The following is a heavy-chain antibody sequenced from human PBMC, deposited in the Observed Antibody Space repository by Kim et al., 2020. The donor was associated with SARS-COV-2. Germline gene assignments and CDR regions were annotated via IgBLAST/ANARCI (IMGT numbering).Heavy chain of an antibody. CDR1: GFTFSSYD. D-gene: IGHD3-22*01. J-gene: IGHJ2*01. CDR2: IGTAGDT. CDR3: ARGAYYYDSSGYHWYFDL. V-gene: IGHV3-13*04. Sequence: GGSLRLSCAASGFTFSSYDMHWVRQATGKGLEWVSAIGTAGDTYYPGSVKGRFTISRENAKNSLYLQMNSLRAGDTAVYYCARGAYYYDSSGYHWYFDLWGRGTLVTVSS.